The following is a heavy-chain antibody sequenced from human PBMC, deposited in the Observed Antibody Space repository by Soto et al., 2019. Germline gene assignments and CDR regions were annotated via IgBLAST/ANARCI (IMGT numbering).Heavy chain of an antibody. J-gene: IGHJ4*02. CDR3: AKDSASSGSGGFDY. CDR2: ISWNSGSI. V-gene: IGHV3-9*01. D-gene: IGHD6-19*01. CDR1: GFTFDDYA. Sequence: EGQLVESGGGLVQPGRSLRLSCAGSGFTFDDYAMHWVRQAPGRGLEWVSGISWNSGSIGYADSVKGRFTISRDNAKNFLYLQMNSLRAEDTALYYCAKDSASSGSGGFDYWGQGTLVTVSS.